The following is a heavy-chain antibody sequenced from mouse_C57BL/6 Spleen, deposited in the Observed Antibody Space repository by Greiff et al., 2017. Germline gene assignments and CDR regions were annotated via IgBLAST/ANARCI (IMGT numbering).Heavy chain of an antibody. CDR3: ARRRSLTGTYFGV. D-gene: IGHD4-1*01. CDR1: GYTFTSYW. J-gene: IGHJ1*03. V-gene: IGHV1-52*01. CDR2: IDPSDSET. Sequence: QVQLQQPGAELVRPGSSVKLSCKASGYTFTSYWMHWVKQRPIQGLEWIGNIDPSDSETHYNQKFKDKATLTVDKSSSTAYMQLSSLTSEDSAVYSCARRRSLTGTYFGVWGTGTTVTGS.